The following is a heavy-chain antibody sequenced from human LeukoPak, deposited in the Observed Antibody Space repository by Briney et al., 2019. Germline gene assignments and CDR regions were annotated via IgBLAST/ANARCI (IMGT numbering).Heavy chain of an antibody. CDR2: MNPNSGNT. J-gene: IGHJ4*02. CDR1: GYTFTSYD. Sequence: ASVKVSCKVSGYTFTSYDINWVRQATGQGLEWMGWMNPNSGNTGYAQKFQGRVTITRNTSISTAYMELSSLRSEDTAVYYCARNRLFTYYYDSSGYPLDYWGQGTLVTVSS. CDR3: ARNRLFTYYYDSSGYPLDY. V-gene: IGHV1-8*03. D-gene: IGHD3-22*01.